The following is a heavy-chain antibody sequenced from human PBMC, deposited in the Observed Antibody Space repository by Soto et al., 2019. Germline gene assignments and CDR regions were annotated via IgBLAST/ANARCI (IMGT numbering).Heavy chain of an antibody. Sequence: EVQMEESGGGLIQPGGSLSLSCAASGFAVSSNHMSWVRQAPGKGLECVALIHSDGDRNPGATYYADSVKGRFTISRDNSKNSLYLQMNSLRPEDTALYYCAKDAGYCSGYNCSYYFDYWGQGTLVTVSS. CDR3: AKDAGYCSGYNCSYYFDY. D-gene: IGHD2-15*01. CDR2: IHSDGDRNPGAT. V-gene: IGHV3-53*05. CDR1: GFAVSSNH. J-gene: IGHJ4*02.